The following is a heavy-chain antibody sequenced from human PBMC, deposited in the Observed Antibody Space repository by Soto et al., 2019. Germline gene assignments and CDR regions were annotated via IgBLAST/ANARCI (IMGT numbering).Heavy chain of an antibody. V-gene: IGHV3-53*01. CDR1: EFTVSSNY. D-gene: IGHD5-18*01. CDR2: IFSDGST. Sequence: EVQLVESGGGLIHPGGSLRLSCAASEFTVSSNYMSWVRQAPGKGLEWVSTIFSDGSTYYADSVKGRFTITRDNSKITLHLQMDSLRAEDTYGYYCATNIYGAKYFDYWGQGTLVTVSS. CDR3: ATNIYGAKYFDY. J-gene: IGHJ4*02.